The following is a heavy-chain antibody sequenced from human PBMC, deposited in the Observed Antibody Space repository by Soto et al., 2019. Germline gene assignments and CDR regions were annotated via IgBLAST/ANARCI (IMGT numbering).Heavy chain of an antibody. Sequence: EVQLVESGGGLVKPGGSLRLSCAASGFTFSSYSINWVRQAPGKGLEWVSSISSSSSYIYYADSVKGRFTISRDNAKNSLYLQMNSLRAEDTAVYYCAGYVWGSYRRPDYWGQGTLVTVSS. V-gene: IGHV3-21*01. J-gene: IGHJ4*02. D-gene: IGHD3-16*02. CDR1: GFTFSSYS. CDR2: ISSSSSYI. CDR3: AGYVWGSYRRPDY.